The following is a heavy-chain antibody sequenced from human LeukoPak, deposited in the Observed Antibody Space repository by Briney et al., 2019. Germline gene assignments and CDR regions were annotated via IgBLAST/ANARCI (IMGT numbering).Heavy chain of an antibody. CDR2: ISWDGGST. Sequence: GGSLRLSCAASGFTFHDYAMHWVRQAPGKGLEWVSLISWDGGSTYYADSVKGRFTISRHNAKNSLYLQMNSLRAEDTAVYYCARVPAGVIGMKDAFDIWGQGTMVAVSS. J-gene: IGHJ3*02. D-gene: IGHD3-16*02. CDR1: GFTFHDYA. CDR3: ARVPAGVIGMKDAFDI. V-gene: IGHV3-43D*03.